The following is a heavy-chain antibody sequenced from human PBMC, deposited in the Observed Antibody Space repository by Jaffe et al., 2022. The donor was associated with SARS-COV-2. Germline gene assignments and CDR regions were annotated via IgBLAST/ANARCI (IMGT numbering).Heavy chain of an antibody. CDR3: ARDDNPWDAFDI. Sequence: QVQLQESGPGLVKPSETLSLTCTVSGGSISSYYWSWIRQPPGKGLEWIGYIYYSGSTNYNPSLKSRVTISVDTSKNQFSLKLSSVTAADTAVYYCARDDNPWDAFDIWGQGTMVTVSS. J-gene: IGHJ3*02. V-gene: IGHV4-59*01. CDR2: IYYSGST. CDR1: GGSISSYY. D-gene: IGHD1-20*01.